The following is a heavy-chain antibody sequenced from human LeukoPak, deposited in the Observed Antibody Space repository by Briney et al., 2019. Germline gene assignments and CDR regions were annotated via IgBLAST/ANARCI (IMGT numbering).Heavy chain of an antibody. J-gene: IGHJ4*02. D-gene: IGHD3-22*01. V-gene: IGHV3-23*01. CDR2: ISGDGTYT. CDR1: GFKFDGYA. CDR3: AKGTDSSGYYPERSFDY. Sequence: GGSLRLSCVASGFKFDGYAMHWVRQAPGKGLEWVSLISGDGTYTYYADSVKGRFTISRDNSKNTLYLQMNSLRAEDTAVYYCAKGTDSSGYYPERSFDYWGQGTLVTVSS.